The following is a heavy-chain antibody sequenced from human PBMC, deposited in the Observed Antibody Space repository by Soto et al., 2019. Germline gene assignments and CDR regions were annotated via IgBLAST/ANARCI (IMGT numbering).Heavy chain of an antibody. J-gene: IGHJ6*02. D-gene: IGHD2-21*01. Sequence: SETLSLTCTVSGGSISSGGYYWSWIRQHPGKGLEWIGYIYYSGSTFYNPSLKSRVTISVDTSKNQFSLKLSSVTAADTAVYYCAASCVGCGGFNYYGMDVWGQGTTVTVSS. V-gene: IGHV4-31*03. CDR2: IYYSGST. CDR3: AASCVGCGGFNYYGMDV. CDR1: GGSISSGGYY.